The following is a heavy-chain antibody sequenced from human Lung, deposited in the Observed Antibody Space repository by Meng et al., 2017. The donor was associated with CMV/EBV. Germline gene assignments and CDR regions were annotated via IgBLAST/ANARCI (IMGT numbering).Heavy chain of an antibody. CDR2: IYPGDSDT. Sequence: ESLKISXTTSGYTFATSWIGWVRQMPGKGLEWMGIIYPGDSDTKYSPSFQGQVTISADKSLNTAYLQWSSLQASDTAIYYCARTNTPMFTWGPYFDYWGQGNPVTGSS. J-gene: IGHJ4*02. V-gene: IGHV5-51*01. CDR1: GYTFATSW. CDR3: ARTNTPMFTWGPYFDY. D-gene: IGHD5-18*01.